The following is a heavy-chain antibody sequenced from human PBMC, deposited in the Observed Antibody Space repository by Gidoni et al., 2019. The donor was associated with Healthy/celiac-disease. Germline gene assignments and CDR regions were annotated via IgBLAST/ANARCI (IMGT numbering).Heavy chain of an antibody. CDR2: ISGSGGST. CDR3: AKGDYYDSSGYPYCFDI. V-gene: IGHV3-23*01. J-gene: IGHJ3*02. CDR1: GFTFSSYA. Sequence: EVQLLESGGDLVQPGGSLRLSCAASGFTFSSYAMSWVRQAPGKGLEWVSTISGSGGSTYYVDTVKGRFTISRDNSKNTLYLQMNSLRAEDTAVYYCAKGDYYDSSGYPYCFDIWGQGTVVTVSS. D-gene: IGHD3-22*01.